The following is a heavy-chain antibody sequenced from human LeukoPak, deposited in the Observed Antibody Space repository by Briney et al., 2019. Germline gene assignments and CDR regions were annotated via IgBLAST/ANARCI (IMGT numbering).Heavy chain of an antibody. J-gene: IGHJ3*01. D-gene: IGHD3-10*01. CDR2: VNINNGST. CDR1: GYSFTIYG. CDR3: AIEFYYSATNWYDVFYV. Sequence: GASVKVSFKASGYSFTIYGYNWMRQAPAQGNELMGWVNINNGSTNYAQQLQGRVTMTTDTSTNKAYIRLGSLRSDVTAVYYCAIEFYYSATNWYDVFYVWGQGTMVTVSS. V-gene: IGHV1-18*01.